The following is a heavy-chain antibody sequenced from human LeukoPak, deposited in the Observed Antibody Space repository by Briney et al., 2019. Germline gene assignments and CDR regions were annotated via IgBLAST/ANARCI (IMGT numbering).Heavy chain of an antibody. D-gene: IGHD2-2*01. V-gene: IGHV3-23*01. CDR1: GFTLSSYA. Sequence: GGSLRLSCAASGFTLSSYAMSWVRQAPGKGLKWVSAISGSGGSTYYADSVKGRFTISRDISKNTVYLQMNSLRVEDTAVYYCAKEHTVVVESPGWFDSWGQGTLVTVSS. J-gene: IGHJ5*01. CDR3: AKEHTVVVESPGWFDS. CDR2: ISGSGGST.